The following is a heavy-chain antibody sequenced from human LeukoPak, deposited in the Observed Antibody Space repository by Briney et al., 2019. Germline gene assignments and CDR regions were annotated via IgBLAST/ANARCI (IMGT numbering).Heavy chain of an antibody. Sequence: SETLSLTCTVSGGSISSGGYYWSWIRQHPGKGLEWIGYIYYSGSTYYNPSLKSRVTISVDTSKNQFSLKLSSVTAADTAVYYCARDSYYYDSSGYWYFDLWGRGTLVTVSS. V-gene: IGHV4-31*03. CDR2: IYYSGST. D-gene: IGHD3-22*01. CDR3: ARDSYYYDSSGYWYFDL. CDR1: GGSISSGGYY. J-gene: IGHJ2*01.